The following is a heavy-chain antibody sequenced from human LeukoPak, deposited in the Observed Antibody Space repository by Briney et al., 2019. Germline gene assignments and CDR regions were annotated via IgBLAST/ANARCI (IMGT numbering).Heavy chain of an antibody. D-gene: IGHD6-13*01. V-gene: IGHV3-53*01. Sequence: GGSLRLSCAASGFSVSSHYMSWVRQSPGKGLEWVSVYSDGYTYYADSVKGRFSISRDNFKNTLYLQMNSLRAEDTAVYYCASSLSSMGFDYWGQGTLVTVSS. J-gene: IGHJ4*02. CDR3: ASSLSSMGFDY. CDR2: YSDGYT. CDR1: GFSVSSHY.